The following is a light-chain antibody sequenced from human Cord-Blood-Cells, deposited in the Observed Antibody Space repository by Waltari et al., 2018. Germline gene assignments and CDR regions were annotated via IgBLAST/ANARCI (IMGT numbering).Light chain of an antibody. V-gene: IGLV4-69*01. CDR2: LNSDGSH. CDR3: QTWGTGIRV. Sequence: QLVLTQSPSASASLGASVKLTCTLSIGHSSYATPWHQQQPEKGPRYLMKLNSDGSHSKGDGIPDRFSGSSSGAERYLTISSLQSEDEADYYCQTWGTGIRVFGGGTKLTVL. J-gene: IGLJ3*02. CDR1: IGHSSYA.